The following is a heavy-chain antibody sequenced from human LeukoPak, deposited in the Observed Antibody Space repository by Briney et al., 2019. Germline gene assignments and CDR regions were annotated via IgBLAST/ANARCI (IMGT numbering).Heavy chain of an antibody. V-gene: IGHV4-30-4*01. CDR2: MYYSGST. D-gene: IGHD6-6*01. CDR3: ARGKARGYYYYYYMDV. Sequence: SQTLSLTCTVSGGSISSGDYYWSWIRQPPGKGLEWIAYMYYSGSTYYNPSLKSRVTISVDTSKNQFSLKLSSVTAADTAVYYCARGKARGYYYYYYMDVWGKGTTVTVSS. J-gene: IGHJ6*03. CDR1: GGSISSGDYY.